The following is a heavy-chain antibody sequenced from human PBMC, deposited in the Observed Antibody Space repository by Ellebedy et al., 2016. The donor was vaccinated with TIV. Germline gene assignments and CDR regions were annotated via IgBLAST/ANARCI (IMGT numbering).Heavy chain of an antibody. Sequence: GESLKISXVASGFTFSNYYMTWVRQAPGKGLEWVVNIKQDGSTKNYIDSVKGRFTISRDNAKNSLYLQMNSLRAEDTAVYYCARDPTFSAFDAWGQGTMVTVSS. V-gene: IGHV3-7*01. CDR3: ARDPTFSAFDA. J-gene: IGHJ3*01. CDR1: GFTFSNYY. CDR2: IKQDGSTK.